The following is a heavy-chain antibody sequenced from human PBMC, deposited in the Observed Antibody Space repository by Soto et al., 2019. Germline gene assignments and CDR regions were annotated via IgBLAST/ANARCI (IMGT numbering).Heavy chain of an antibody. CDR2: ISPYNGNT. D-gene: IGHD2-2*01. CDR1: GYTFTNYG. Sequence: QVQLVQSGDEVKKPGASVKVSCKASGYTFTNYGISWVRQAPGQGLEWMGWISPYNGNTKYPQKIQGRVTMTTDTSTRTSYMELRSLRSDDTAVYFCARDGDRCTSTRCSPWPDTHVELWGRGTLVTVSS. CDR3: ARDGDRCTSTRCSPWPDTHVEL. J-gene: IGHJ2*01. V-gene: IGHV1-18*01.